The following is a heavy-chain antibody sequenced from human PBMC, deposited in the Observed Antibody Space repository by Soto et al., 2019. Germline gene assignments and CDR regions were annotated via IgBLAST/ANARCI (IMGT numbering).Heavy chain of an antibody. Sequence: QVQLVESGGGVVQPGRSLRLSCAASGFTFSSYAMHWVRQAPGKGLEWVAVISYDGSNKYYADSVKGRFTISRDNSKNTLYLQMNSRRAEDTAVYYCAREKVAVPAPGYFDYWGQGTLVTVSS. J-gene: IGHJ4*02. D-gene: IGHD6-19*01. CDR2: ISYDGSNK. CDR3: AREKVAVPAPGYFDY. CDR1: GFTFSSYA. V-gene: IGHV3-30-3*01.